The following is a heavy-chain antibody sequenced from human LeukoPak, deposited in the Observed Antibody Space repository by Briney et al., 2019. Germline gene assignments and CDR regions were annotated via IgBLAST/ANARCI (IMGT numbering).Heavy chain of an antibody. J-gene: IGHJ5*02. CDR2: IYTSGST. V-gene: IGHV4-61*02. CDR1: GGSISSGSYY. CDR3: ARDGSDGCSSTSCYEAWSHVGWFDP. Sequence: SQTLSLTCTVSGGSISSGSYYWSWIRQPAGKGLEWIGRIYTSGSTNYNPSLKSRVTISVDTSKNQFSLKLSSVTAADTAVYYCARDGSDGCSSTSCYEAWSHVGWFDPWGQGTLVTVSS. D-gene: IGHD2-2*01.